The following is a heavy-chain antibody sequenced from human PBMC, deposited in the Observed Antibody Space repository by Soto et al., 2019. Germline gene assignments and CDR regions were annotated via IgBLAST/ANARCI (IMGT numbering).Heavy chain of an antibody. V-gene: IGHV4-59*11. D-gene: IGHD6-19*01. CDR3: ARNYGYNSGWFPFDY. CDR1: GVSISGHY. J-gene: IGHJ4*02. Sequence: WETLSLTCTVSGVSISGHYWNWIRQPPGKGLEWIGYIHSIGSTNYNPSLKSRVTMSVDTSNNEFSLKLSSVTAADTAVYYCARNYGYNSGWFPFDYWGQGTLVTVSS. CDR2: IHSIGST.